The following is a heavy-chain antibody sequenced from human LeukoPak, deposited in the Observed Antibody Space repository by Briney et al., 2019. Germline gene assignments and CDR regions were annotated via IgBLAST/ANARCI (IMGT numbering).Heavy chain of an antibody. CDR2: IYTGDSDT. V-gene: IGHV5-51*01. J-gene: IGHJ3*02. CDR1: GYSFTSYW. CDR3: ARHGPVADAFDI. Sequence: GESLKISCKGPGYSFTSYWIGWVRQMSGKGLEWMGIIYTGDSDTRYSPSFQGHVTISADKSISTAYLQWSSLKASDTAMYYCARHGPVADAFDIWGQGTMVTVSS. D-gene: IGHD2-15*01.